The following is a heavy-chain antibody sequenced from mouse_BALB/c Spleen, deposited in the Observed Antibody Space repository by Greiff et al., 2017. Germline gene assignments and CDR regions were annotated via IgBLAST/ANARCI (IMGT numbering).Heavy chain of an antibody. CDR2: ISYSGST. CDR1: GYSITSDYA. CDR3: ASHDYDDAY. J-gene: IGHJ3*01. V-gene: IGHV3-2*02. D-gene: IGHD2-4*01. Sequence: EVQLVESGPGLVKPSQSLSLTCTVTGYSITSDYAWNWIRQFPGNKLEWMGYISYSGSTSYNPSLKSRISITRDTSKNQFFLQLNSVTTEDTATYYCASHDYDDAYWGQGTLVTVSA.